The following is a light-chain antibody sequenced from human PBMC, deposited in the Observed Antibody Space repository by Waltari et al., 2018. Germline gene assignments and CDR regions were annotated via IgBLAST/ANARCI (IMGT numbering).Light chain of an antibody. CDR1: SSAVGGYNY. CDR2: GVN. J-gene: IGLJ1*01. Sequence: QSALTQPASVSGSPGQSITISCTGTSSAVGGYNYVSWYPQHPGKAPKLMIYGVNNRPSGVSNRFSGSNSGNTASLTISGLQAEDEADYYCSSHTSSSARVFGTGTKVTVL. CDR3: SSHTSSSARV. V-gene: IGLV2-14*03.